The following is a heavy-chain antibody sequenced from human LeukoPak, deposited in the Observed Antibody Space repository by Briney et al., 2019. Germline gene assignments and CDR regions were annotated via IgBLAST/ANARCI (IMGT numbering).Heavy chain of an antibody. CDR3: EKREAGGYALDI. Sequence: GRSLRLSCAALGFSFDDYAMYWVRQAPGKGLEWVSGISWSSVSIGYADSVKGRFTISRDNAKNSLYLQMNSLKAEDTALYYCEKREAGGYALDIWGQGTMVTVSS. D-gene: IGHD3-16*01. CDR2: ISWSSVSI. V-gene: IGHV3-9*01. J-gene: IGHJ3*02. CDR1: GFSFDDYA.